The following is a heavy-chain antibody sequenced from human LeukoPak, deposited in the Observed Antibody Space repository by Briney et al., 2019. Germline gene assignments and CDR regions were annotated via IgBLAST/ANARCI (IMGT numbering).Heavy chain of an antibody. V-gene: IGHV4-34*01. D-gene: IGHD3-22*01. CDR3: ARVSDDSSGYYYYFDY. J-gene: IGHJ4*02. Sequence: PSETLSLTCAVYGGSFSGYYWSWIRQPPGKGLEWIGEINHSGSTNYNPSLKSRVTMSVDTSKNQFSLKLSSVTAADTAVYYCARVSDDSSGYYYYFDYWGQGTLVTVSS. CDR1: GGSFSGYY. CDR2: INHSGST.